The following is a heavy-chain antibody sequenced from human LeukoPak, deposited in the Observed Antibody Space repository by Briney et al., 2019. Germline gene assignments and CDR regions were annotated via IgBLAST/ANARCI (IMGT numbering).Heavy chain of an antibody. CDR3: VRGNYDNRGYSNAFDI. D-gene: IGHD3-22*01. CDR2: IYYNGNT. V-gene: IGHV4-59*01. J-gene: IGHJ3*02. Sequence: PSGTLSLTCTVSGASISSSYWSWVRQPPGKRLEWIGYIYYNGNTNYNPSLKSRVTISADTSKDRFPLKLSSVTAADTAIYYCVRGNYDNRGYSNAFDIWGQGTMVTVSS. CDR1: GASISSSY.